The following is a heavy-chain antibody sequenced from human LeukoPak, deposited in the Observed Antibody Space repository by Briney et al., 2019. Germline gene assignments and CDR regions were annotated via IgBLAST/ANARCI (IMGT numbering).Heavy chain of an antibody. D-gene: IGHD5-12*01. CDR1: GFTFSDYY. Sequence: GGSLRLSCAASGFTFSDYYMSWIRQAPGKGLEWVSYISSRGSTIYYADSVKGRFTISRDNAKNSLYLQMNSLRAEDTAVYYCARTVATLRIDYWGQGTLVTVSS. J-gene: IGHJ4*02. CDR3: ARTVATLRIDY. V-gene: IGHV3-11*01. CDR2: ISSRGSTI.